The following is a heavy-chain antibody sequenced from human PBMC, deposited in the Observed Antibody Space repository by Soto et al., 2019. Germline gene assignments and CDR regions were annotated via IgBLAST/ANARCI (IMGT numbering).Heavy chain of an antibody. Sequence: EVQLVESGGGLVQPGRSLRLSCTASGFTFGDYGMIWVRQAPGKGLEWVGFIRNKAYGGTTEYAASVKGRFTISRDDSKSIAYLQMNSLKTEDTAVYYCSSTPKGYCSSNSCPYFDYWGQGTLVTVSS. J-gene: IGHJ4*02. CDR1: GFTFGDYG. V-gene: IGHV3-49*04. CDR2: IRNKAYGGTT. CDR3: SSTPKGYCSSNSCPYFDY. D-gene: IGHD2-2*01.